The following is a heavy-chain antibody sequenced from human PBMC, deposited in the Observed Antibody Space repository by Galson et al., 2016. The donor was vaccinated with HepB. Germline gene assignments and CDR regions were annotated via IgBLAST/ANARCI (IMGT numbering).Heavy chain of an antibody. Sequence: CAISGDSVSRNTAAWNWIRQSPSRGLEWLGRTYYRSKWSSDYAVSMKSRITINADTSMNQFSLQLNSVTPEDTAVYYCACGTGAYVQWGQGTLVTVSS. V-gene: IGHV6-1*01. J-gene: IGHJ4*02. D-gene: IGHD5-12*01. CDR1: GDSVSRNTAA. CDR2: TYYRSKWSS. CDR3: ACGTGAYVQ.